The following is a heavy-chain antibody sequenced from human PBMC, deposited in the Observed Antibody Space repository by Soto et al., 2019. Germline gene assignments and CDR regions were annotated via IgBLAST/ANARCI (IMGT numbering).Heavy chain of an antibody. Sequence: QVQLVQSGAEVKRPGASVKVSCKASGHTFTSYDINWVRQDSGQGLEWMGWMNPKSGNTGYAQKFQGRVTMTRNTSTSTAYMELNSVRSEDTAVYYCAGRYSCTNVNWFDPWWQGTLVTVSS. V-gene: IGHV1-8*02. D-gene: IGHD6-13*01. CDR3: AGRYSCTNVNWFDP. CDR1: GHTFTSYD. J-gene: IGHJ5*02. CDR2: MNPKSGNT.